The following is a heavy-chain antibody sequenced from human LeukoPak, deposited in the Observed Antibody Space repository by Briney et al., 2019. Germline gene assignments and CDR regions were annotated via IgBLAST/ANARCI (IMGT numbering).Heavy chain of an antibody. D-gene: IGHD3-9*01. V-gene: IGHV1-8*01. CDR3: ARGGYDILTGRRGVDY. J-gene: IGHJ4*02. Sequence: ASVKVSCKASGYTFTSYDINWVRQATGQGLEWMGWMNPNSGNTGYAQKFQGRVTMTRNTSISTAYMGLSSLRSEDTAVYYCARGGYDILTGRRGVDYWGQGTLVTVSS. CDR2: MNPNSGNT. CDR1: GYTFTSYD.